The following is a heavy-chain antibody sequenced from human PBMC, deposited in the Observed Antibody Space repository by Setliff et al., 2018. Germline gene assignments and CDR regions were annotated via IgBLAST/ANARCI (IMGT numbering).Heavy chain of an antibody. CDR2: ISYDGSNK. Sequence: PGGSLRLSCAASGFTFSSYAMHWVRQAPGKGLEWVAVISYDGSNKYYADSVKGRFTISRDNSKNTLYLQMNSLRAEDTAVYYCAREIVVVPAAMDPWGQGTLVTVSS. V-gene: IGHV3-30-3*01. CDR1: GFTFSSYA. J-gene: IGHJ5*02. D-gene: IGHD2-2*01. CDR3: AREIVVVPAAMDP.